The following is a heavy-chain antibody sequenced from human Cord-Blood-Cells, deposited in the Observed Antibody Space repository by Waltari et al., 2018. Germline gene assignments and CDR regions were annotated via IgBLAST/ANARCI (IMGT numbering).Heavy chain of an antibody. D-gene: IGHD6-13*01. V-gene: IGHV1-18*01. CDR3: ASGAIAAAGFIYYDY. Sequence: QVQLVQSGAEVKKPGASVKVSCKASGYNFTSYGISWVRQAPGQGLEWMGGISAYNGNTNEAPKRQGRVTMTTYTSTSTAYMELRSLGSDDTAVYYCASGAIAAAGFIYYDYWGQGTLVTVSS. J-gene: IGHJ4*02. CDR1: GYNFTSYG. CDR2: ISAYNGNT.